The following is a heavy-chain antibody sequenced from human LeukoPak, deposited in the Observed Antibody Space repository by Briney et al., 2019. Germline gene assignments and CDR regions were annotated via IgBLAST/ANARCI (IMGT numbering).Heavy chain of an antibody. CDR2: INQDGSEK. Sequence: GGSLRLSCAASGFTFSSYWMSWVRQAPGKGLEWVANINQDGSEKYYVDSMKGRFTISGDNAKNSLYLQMNSLRAEDTAVYYCARGYGSGNYYFDYWGQGTLVSVSS. D-gene: IGHD3-10*01. V-gene: IGHV3-7*04. CDR3: ARGYGSGNYYFDY. CDR1: GFTFSSYW. J-gene: IGHJ4*02.